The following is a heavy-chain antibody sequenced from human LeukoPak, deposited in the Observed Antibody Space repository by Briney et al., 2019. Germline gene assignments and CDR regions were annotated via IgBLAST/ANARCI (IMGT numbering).Heavy chain of an antibody. Sequence: ASVKVSCKASGYTFTGYYMYWVRQAPGQGLEWMGWINPNSGGTNYAQKFQGRVTMTRDTSISTAYMELSRLRSDDTAVYYCARMTNRHFLIDYWGQGTLVTVSS. CDR2: INPNSGGT. CDR3: ARMTNRHFLIDY. D-gene: IGHD4-11*01. CDR1: GYTFTGYY. V-gene: IGHV1-2*02. J-gene: IGHJ4*02.